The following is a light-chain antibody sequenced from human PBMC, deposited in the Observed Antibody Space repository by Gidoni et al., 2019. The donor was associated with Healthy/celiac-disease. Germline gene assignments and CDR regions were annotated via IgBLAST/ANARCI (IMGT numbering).Light chain of an antibody. V-gene: IGKV1-39*01. Sequence: DIQMTQSPSSLSASVGDRFTITCRSSQIISSYLNWYQQKPGKAPKLLIYAASSLQSGVPSRFSGSGSGTEFTLTISSLQPEDFATYYCQQSYSTPPITFVQGTRLEIK. CDR2: AAS. CDR3: QQSYSTPPIT. J-gene: IGKJ5*01. CDR1: QIISSY.